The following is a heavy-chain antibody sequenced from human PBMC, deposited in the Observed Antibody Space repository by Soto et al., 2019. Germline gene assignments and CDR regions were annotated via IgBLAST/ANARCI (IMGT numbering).Heavy chain of an antibody. CDR2: TIPLLNVA. D-gene: IGHD5-12*01. V-gene: IGHV1-69*08. J-gene: IGHJ4*02. CDR3: ARDSPIGSTFSGYDAIDS. CDR1: GGTFSTST. Sequence: QVQLVQSGAEVKKPGSSVKVSCKASGGTFSTSTFTWVRQAPGQGPEWMGRTIPLLNVADYAQDFQGRLTITADKSTSATYMELTSLTSKDTAVYYCARDSPIGSTFSGYDAIDSWGQGTLVTVSS.